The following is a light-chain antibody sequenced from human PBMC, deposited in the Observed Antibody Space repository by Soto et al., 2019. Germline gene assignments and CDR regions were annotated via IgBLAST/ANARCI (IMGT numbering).Light chain of an antibody. CDR1: SSDVGGYNY. CDR2: EVS. Sequence: QSVLTQPPSASGSPGQSVTISCTGTSSDVGGYNYVSWYQQHPGTAPKLIIYEVSKRPSGVPDRFSGSKSGNTASLTVSGLQAEDEADYYCSSYGGTNNFEVFGVGTKLTVL. J-gene: IGLJ2*01. CDR3: SSYGGTNNFEV. V-gene: IGLV2-8*01.